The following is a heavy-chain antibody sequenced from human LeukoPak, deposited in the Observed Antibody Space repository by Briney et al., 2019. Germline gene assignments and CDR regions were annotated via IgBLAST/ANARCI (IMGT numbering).Heavy chain of an antibody. V-gene: IGHV4-34*01. CDR3: ARTYYYGSGTYTSYFDY. CDR1: GGSFSGYY. Sequence: SETLSLTCAVYGGSFSGYYWSWIRQPPGKGLEWIGEINHSGSTNYNPSLKSRVTISVDTSKNQFSLKLSSVTAADTAVYYCARTYYYGSGTYTSYFDYWGQGTLVTVSS. J-gene: IGHJ4*02. CDR2: INHSGST. D-gene: IGHD3-10*01.